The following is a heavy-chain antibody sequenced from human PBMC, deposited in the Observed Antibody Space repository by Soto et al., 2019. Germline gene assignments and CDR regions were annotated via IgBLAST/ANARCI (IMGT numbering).Heavy chain of an antibody. CDR1: GFTFSSYG. Sequence: GGSLRLSCAASGFTFSSYGMHRVRQAPGKGLEWVAVIWYDGSNKYYADSVKGRFTISRDDSGNTLYLQMNSLRAEDTAVYYCARDTWSMDVWGQGTTVTVSS. J-gene: IGHJ6*02. CDR3: ARDTWSMDV. CDR2: IWYDGSNK. V-gene: IGHV3-33*01. D-gene: IGHD1-1*01.